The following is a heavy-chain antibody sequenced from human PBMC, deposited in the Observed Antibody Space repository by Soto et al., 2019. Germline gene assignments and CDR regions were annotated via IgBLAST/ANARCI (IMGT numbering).Heavy chain of an antibody. V-gene: IGHV4-38-2*01. CDR1: GYSISSGYY. D-gene: IGHD1-7*01. CDR3: ERMIGTYNWNYLIYFDY. CDR2: IYHSGRT. J-gene: IGHJ4*02. Sequence: PSETLSLTCAVSGYSISSGYYWGWIRQPPGKGLEWIGSIYHSGRTYFNPSLKSRVTISVDTSKNQFSLKLSSVTAADTDVYCCERMIGTYNWNYLIYFDYWGQGTLVTVSS.